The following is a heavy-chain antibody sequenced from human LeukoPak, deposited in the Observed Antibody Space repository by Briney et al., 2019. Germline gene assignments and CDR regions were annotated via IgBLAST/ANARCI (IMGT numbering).Heavy chain of an antibody. Sequence: GASVNHSCKASGYTFTRYYMHWVGQAAGQGLEWMGIINPSGGSTSYAQKFQGRVTMTRDTSTSTVYMELSSLRSEDTAVYYCARDAGGPSYYYGMDVWGKGTTVTVSS. CDR1: GYTFTRYY. V-gene: IGHV1-46*01. D-gene: IGHD2-15*01. J-gene: IGHJ6*04. CDR2: INPSGGST. CDR3: ARDAGGPSYYYGMDV.